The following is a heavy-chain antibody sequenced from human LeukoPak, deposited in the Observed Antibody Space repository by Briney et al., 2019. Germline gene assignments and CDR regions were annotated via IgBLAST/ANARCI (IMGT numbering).Heavy chain of an antibody. Sequence: QAGGSLRLSCAASGFTFSSYSMNWVRQAPGKGLEWVSYISSSSSTIYYADSVKGRFTISRDNAKNSLYLQMNSLRAEDTAVYYCASLPRRRRDGPPGDWGQGTLVTVSS. CDR2: ISSSSSTI. CDR3: ASLPRRRRDGPPGD. V-gene: IGHV3-48*04. CDR1: GFTFSSYS. D-gene: IGHD5-24*01. J-gene: IGHJ4*02.